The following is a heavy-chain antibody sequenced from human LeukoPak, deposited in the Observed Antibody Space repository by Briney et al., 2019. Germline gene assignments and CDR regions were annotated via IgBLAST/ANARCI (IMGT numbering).Heavy chain of an antibody. V-gene: IGHV4-34*01. CDR1: GGSFSGYY. J-gene: IGHJ2*01. Sequence: SETLSLTCAVYGGSFSGYYWSWIHQPPGKGLEWIGEINHSGSTNYNPSLKSRVTISVDTSKNQFSLKLSSVTAADTAVYYCARGGGYCSSTSCHWYFDLWGRGTLVTVSS. CDR3: ARGGGYCSSTSCHWYFDL. CDR2: INHSGST. D-gene: IGHD2-2*01.